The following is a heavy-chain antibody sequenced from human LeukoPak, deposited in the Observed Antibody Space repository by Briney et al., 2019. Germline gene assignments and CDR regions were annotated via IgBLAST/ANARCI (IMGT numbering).Heavy chain of an antibody. CDR3: ARMSVRLDYFDH. CDR1: GGSLSGYY. Sequence: PSETLSLTCTVSGGSLSGYYWNWIRQPPGKGLEWVGYINYSGSSLHNPSLQSRVTISVDTSKNHFSLRLTSVTAADTAVYFCARMSVRLDYFDHWGQGALVTVSS. V-gene: IGHV4-59*01. CDR2: INYSGSS. D-gene: IGHD3-10*01. J-gene: IGHJ4*02.